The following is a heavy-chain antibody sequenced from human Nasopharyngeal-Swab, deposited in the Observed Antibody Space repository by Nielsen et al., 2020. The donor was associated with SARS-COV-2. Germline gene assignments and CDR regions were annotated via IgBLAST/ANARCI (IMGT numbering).Heavy chain of an antibody. CDR3: VRDWSSPSKTAFDY. V-gene: IGHV4-61*02. CDR2: IYTNGGT. J-gene: IGHJ4*02. D-gene: IGHD6-6*01. Sequence: SETLSLTCDASGGSLRSGDYYWSWIRPPAGEGLELIGRIYTNGGTNYNPSLTSRVTISVDMSKNQFSLKLTSVTAADTAVYYCVRDWSSPSKTAFDYWGQGILVTVSS. CDR1: GGSLRSGDYY.